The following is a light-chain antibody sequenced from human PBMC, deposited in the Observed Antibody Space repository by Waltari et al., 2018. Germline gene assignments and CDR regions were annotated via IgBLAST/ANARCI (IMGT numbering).Light chain of an antibody. V-gene: IGLV2-23*02. CDR2: DVT. Sequence: QSALTQAASVSGSPGQSITIFCSGTRSDLGAYNYVSWYQQHPGKAPKLMISDVTKRPSVVSDRFSGSKSGNTASLTISGLQAEDEADYYCCSYAVGSTFVFGTGTKVTVV. J-gene: IGLJ1*01. CDR1: RSDLGAYNY. CDR3: CSYAVGSTFV.